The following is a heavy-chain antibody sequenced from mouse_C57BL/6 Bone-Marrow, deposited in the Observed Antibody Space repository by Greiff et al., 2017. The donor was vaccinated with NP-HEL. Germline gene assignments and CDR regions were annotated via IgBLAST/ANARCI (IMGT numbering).Heavy chain of an antibody. J-gene: IGHJ2*01. Sequence: EVKLMESGGGLVQPGGSLKLSCAASGFTFSDYYMYWVRQTPEKRLEWVAYISNGGGSTYYPDTVKGRFTISRDNAKNTLYLQMSRLKSEDTAMYYCARFGYYYFDYWGQGTTLTV. CDR1: GFTFSDYY. CDR3: ARFGYYYFDY. CDR2: ISNGGGST. D-gene: IGHD2-3*01. V-gene: IGHV5-12*01.